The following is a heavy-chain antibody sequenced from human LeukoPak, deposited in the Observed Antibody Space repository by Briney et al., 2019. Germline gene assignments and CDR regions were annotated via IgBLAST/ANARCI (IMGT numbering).Heavy chain of an antibody. V-gene: IGHV4-39*07. CDR1: GGSISSSSYY. CDR2: IYYSGST. Sequence: PSETLSLTCTVSGGSISSSSYYWGWIRQPPGKGLEWIGSIYYSGSTYYNPSLKSRVTISVDTSKNQFSLKLSSVTAADTAVYYCSRIFGYYYYKYVLCKETTVTISS. CDR3: SRIFGYYYYKYV. D-gene: IGHD2-15*01. J-gene: IGHJ6*03.